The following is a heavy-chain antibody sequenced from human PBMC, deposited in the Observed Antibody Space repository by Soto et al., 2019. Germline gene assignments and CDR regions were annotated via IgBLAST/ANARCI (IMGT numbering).Heavy chain of an antibody. D-gene: IGHD4-17*01. CDR2: IGTAGDT. V-gene: IGHV3-13*01. J-gene: IGHJ6*02. CDR3: ARAETTVVTSRYYGMDV. Sequence: GSLRLSCAASGFTFSSYDMHWVRQATGKGLEWVSAIGTAGDTYYPGSVKGRFTISRENAKNSLYLQMNSLRAEDTAVYYCARAETTVVTSRYYGMDVWGQGTTVTVSS. CDR1: GFTFSSYD.